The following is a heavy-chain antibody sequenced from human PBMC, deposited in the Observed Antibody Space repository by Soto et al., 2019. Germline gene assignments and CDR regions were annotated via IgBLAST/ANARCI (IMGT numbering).Heavy chain of an antibody. CDR2: MNPGSGDT. J-gene: IGHJ4*02. CDR1: GYSFTNND. Sequence: ASVKVSCKASGYSFTNNDVSWVRQATGQGLEWMGWMNPGSGDTGYAQKFQGRVTMTRDISIATAYMELSSLRSDDTAIYYCARMETFGSLNWFDPWPQESRCHRGLRCHLDSWGQGTLVTVSS. CDR3: ARMETFGSLNWFDPWPQESRCHRGLRCHLDS. V-gene: IGHV1-8*01. D-gene: IGHD3-16*01.